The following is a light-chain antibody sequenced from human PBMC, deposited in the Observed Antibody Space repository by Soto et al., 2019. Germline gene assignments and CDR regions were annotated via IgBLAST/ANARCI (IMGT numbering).Light chain of an antibody. CDR1: QSVGGTF. J-gene: IGKJ2*01. CDR2: GAS. Sequence: EIVLTQSPGTLSLSPGEGATLSCRASQSVGGTFLAWYQQKGGQAPRLLIHGASNRATGIPDRFSGSGSGTDFTLTISRLEPEDFAVYYCQQYNNWPHTFGQGTKLEIK. CDR3: QQYNNWPHT. V-gene: IGKV3-20*01.